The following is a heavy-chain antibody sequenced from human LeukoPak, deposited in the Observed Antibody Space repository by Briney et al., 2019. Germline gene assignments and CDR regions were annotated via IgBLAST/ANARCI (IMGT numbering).Heavy chain of an antibody. Sequence: PGRSLRLSCAASGFTFSSYAMHWVRQAPGKGLEWVAVISYDGSNKYYADSVKGRFTISRDNSKNTLHLQMNSLRAEDTAVYYCARAREFDYWGQGTLVTVSS. CDR1: GFTFSSYA. J-gene: IGHJ4*02. CDR2: ISYDGSNK. CDR3: ARAREFDY. V-gene: IGHV3-30-3*01.